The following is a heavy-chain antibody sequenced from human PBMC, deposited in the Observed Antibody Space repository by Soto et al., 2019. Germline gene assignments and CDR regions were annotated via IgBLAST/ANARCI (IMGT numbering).Heavy chain of an antibody. D-gene: IGHD3-3*01. CDR2: ISGSGDNR. V-gene: IGHV3-23*01. CDR1: GFGFSDYA. Sequence: GGAPRLSCKASGFGFSDYAMTWVRQAPGKGLEWVSVISGSGDNRLYAVFVKGRFAFSRDNSKNVLYLQMNRLSADAAAVYFCAKGRTITVYGVDLLFDSWGFGTLGTVS. J-gene: IGHJ4*01. CDR3: AKGRTITVYGVDLLFDS.